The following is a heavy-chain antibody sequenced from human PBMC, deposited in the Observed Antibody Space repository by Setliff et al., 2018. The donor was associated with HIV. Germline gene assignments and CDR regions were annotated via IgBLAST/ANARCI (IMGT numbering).Heavy chain of an antibody. V-gene: IGHV5-51*01. CDR2: IYPDDSDT. CDR1: GFTFTDYW. D-gene: IGHD1-26*01. Sequence: GSLKISCKGSGFTFTDYWIGWVRQMPEKGLEWMGIIYPDDSDTRYSPSFQGQVTLSADKSINTTYLQWSSLKASGTAMYYCATLVGTNGVVWFDPWGQGTLVTVSS. J-gene: IGHJ5*01. CDR3: ATLVGTNGVVWFDP.